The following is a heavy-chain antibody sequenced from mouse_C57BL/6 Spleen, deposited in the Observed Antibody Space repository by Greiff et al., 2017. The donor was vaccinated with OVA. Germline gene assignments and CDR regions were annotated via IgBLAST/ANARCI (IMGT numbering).Heavy chain of an antibody. V-gene: IGHV1-58*01. D-gene: IGHD2-1*01. CDR3: ARNYGNFGRGYFDY. Sequence: EVQLVESGAELVRPGSSVKMSCKTSGYTFTSYGINWVKQRPGQGLEWIGYIYIGNGYTEYNEKFKGKATLTSDTSSSTAYMQLSSLTSEDSAIDFCARNYGNFGRGYFDYWGQGTTLTVSS. CDR2: IYIGNGYT. CDR1: GYTFTSYG. J-gene: IGHJ2*01.